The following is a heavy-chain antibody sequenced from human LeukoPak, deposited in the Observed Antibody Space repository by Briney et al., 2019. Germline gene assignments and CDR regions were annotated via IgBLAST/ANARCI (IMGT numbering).Heavy chain of an antibody. D-gene: IGHD3-9*01. CDR2: ISSSSSTI. J-gene: IGHJ4*02. CDR1: GFTFRSYS. V-gene: IGHV3-48*01. CDR3: ARGYFDWGKDY. Sequence: QSGGSLRLSCAASGFTFRSYSMNWVRQAPGKGLEWVSYISSSSSTIYYADSVKGRFTISRDNAKNSLYLQMNSLRAEDTAVYYCARGYFDWGKDYWGQGTLVTVSS.